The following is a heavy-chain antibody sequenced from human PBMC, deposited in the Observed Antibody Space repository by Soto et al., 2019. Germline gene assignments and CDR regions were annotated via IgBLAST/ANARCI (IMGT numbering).Heavy chain of an antibody. CDR1: GGSISSYY. CDR3: VRRVGYEPEVNYYYYGMDV. J-gene: IGHJ6*02. D-gene: IGHD5-12*01. CDR2: IYYSGST. Sequence: QVQLQESGPGLVKPSETLSLTCTVSGGSISSYYWSWIRQPPGKGLEWIGYIYYSGSTNYTPSLKSRVTRSVDTSKNQFSLKLSSVTAADTAVYYCVRRVGYEPEVNYYYYGMDVWGQGTTVTVSS. V-gene: IGHV4-59*08.